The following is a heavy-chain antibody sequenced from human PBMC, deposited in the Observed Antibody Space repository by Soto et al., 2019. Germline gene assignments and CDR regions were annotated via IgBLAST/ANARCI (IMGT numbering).Heavy chain of an antibody. D-gene: IGHD6-13*01. Sequence: GGSLRLSCAASVFPFSSYGMHWVRQAPGKGLEWVAVISYDGSNKYYADSVKGRFTISRDNSKNTLYLQMNSLRAEDTAVYYCAREGYSSSWTPTGTVVDYYYGMDVWGQGTTVTVSS. CDR3: AREGYSSSWTPTGTVVDYYYGMDV. CDR1: VFPFSSYG. V-gene: IGHV3-30*03. CDR2: ISYDGSNK. J-gene: IGHJ6*02.